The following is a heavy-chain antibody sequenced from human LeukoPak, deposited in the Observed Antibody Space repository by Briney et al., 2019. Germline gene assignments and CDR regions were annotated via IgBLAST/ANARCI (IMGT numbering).Heavy chain of an antibody. CDR2: ISGSGGST. V-gene: IGHV3-23*01. J-gene: IGHJ6*03. D-gene: IGHD2-2*01. CDR3: AKDRSSPYYYYYMDV. CDR1: GFTFSSYA. Sequence: GGSLRLSCAASGFTFSSYAMSWVRQAPGKGLEWVSAISGSGGSTYYADSVKGRFTISRDNSKNTLYLQMNSLRAEDTAVYYCAKDRSSPYYYYYMDVWGKGTTVTVSS.